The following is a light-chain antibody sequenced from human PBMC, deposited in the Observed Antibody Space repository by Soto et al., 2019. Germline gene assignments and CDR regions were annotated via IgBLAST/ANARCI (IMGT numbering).Light chain of an antibody. CDR3: AAWDDNLNAYV. J-gene: IGLJ1*01. V-gene: IGLV1-47*02. CDR2: LGD. Sequence: QSVLTQPPSASSTPGQTVTISCSGSTSNIGTFYVYWYQHLPGTAPKLLIYLGDQRASGVSDRFSGSKSGTSASLAINGLRSDDEAGYYCAAWDDNLNAYVFGRGAKLTVL. CDR1: TSNIGTFY.